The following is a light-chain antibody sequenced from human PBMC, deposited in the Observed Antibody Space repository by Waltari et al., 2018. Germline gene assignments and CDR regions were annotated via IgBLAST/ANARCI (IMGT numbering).Light chain of an antibody. CDR2: DAS. CDR3: QQYNSYVH. V-gene: IGKV1-5*01. Sequence: DIQMTQSPSTLSASVGDRVTITCRASQSISSWLAWYQQKPGKAPTLLIYDASSLESGVPSRFSGSGSGTEFTLTISSLQPDDFATYYCQQYNSYVHFGQGTKLEIK. J-gene: IGKJ2*01. CDR1: QSISSW.